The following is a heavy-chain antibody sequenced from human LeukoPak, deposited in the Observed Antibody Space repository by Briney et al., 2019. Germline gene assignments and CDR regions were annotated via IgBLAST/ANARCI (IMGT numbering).Heavy chain of an antibody. Sequence: GGSLRLSCAASGFTFSNYWMHWVRHAPGKGLVWVSRINGDGSTTSYAGSVKGRFSISRDSAKNTLYLQVNSLRAEDTAVYYCARGGYNFGFDSWGQGTLVTVSS. CDR3: ARGGYNFGFDS. D-gene: IGHD1-1*01. J-gene: IGHJ5*01. V-gene: IGHV3-74*01. CDR2: INGDGSTT. CDR1: GFTFSNYW.